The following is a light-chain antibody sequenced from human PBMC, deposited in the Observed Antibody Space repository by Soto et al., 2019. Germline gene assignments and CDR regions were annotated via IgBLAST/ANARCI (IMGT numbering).Light chain of an antibody. V-gene: IGKV3-15*01. J-gene: IGKJ4*01. CDR3: QQYDKTVPPVT. CDR2: GAS. Sequence: DIILTQSPAIVSVSPGERATLSCRASRSVSTNLAWYQHKHGQAPRLLIYGASTRVTDIPPRFSGSGYGTDFALTINYLKSEDFGVYYCQQYDKTVPPVTFGGGTKVEI. CDR1: RSVSTN.